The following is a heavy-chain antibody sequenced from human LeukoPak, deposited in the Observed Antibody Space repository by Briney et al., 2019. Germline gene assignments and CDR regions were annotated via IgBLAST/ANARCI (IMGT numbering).Heavy chain of an antibody. D-gene: IGHD2-2*01. V-gene: IGHV3-21*03. J-gene: IGHJ4*02. Sequence: GSLRLSCAASGFTFSSYTMNWVRQAPGKGLEWVSSIISSSSFIYYADSVKGRFTISRDNAKNSLYLQMNSLRAEDTAVYYCARDFGGYCSSSSCYLGFLDYWGQGTLVTVSS. CDR1: GFTFSSYT. CDR2: IISSSSFI. CDR3: ARDFGGYCSSSSCYLGFLDY.